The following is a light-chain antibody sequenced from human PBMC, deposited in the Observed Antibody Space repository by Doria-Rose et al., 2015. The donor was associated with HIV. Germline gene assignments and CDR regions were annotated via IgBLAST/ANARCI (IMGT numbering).Light chain of an antibody. CDR1: QSFSSTY. CDR3: HQYGTSWT. Sequence: EIVMTQSPGTLSLSPGERATLSCRASQSFSSTYLAWYQQKPGQAPSLLIYDGSTRATGIPDRFSVSESGTDFTLTINRLEPEDFALYYCHQYGTSWTFGQGTKVEI. J-gene: IGKJ1*01. V-gene: IGKV3-20*01. CDR2: DGS.